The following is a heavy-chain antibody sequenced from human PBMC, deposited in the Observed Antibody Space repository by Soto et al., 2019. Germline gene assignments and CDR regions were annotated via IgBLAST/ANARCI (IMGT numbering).Heavy chain of an antibody. D-gene: IGHD3-3*01. Sequence: SETLSLTCTVSGGSISSYYWSWIRQPPGKGLEWIGYIYYSGSTNYNPSLKSRVTISVDTSKNQFSLKLSSVTAADTAVYYCARDSALYDFWSGYYGYWGQGTLVTVSS. CDR1: GGSISSYY. J-gene: IGHJ4*02. CDR2: IYYSGST. V-gene: IGHV4-59*01. CDR3: ARDSALYDFWSGYYGY.